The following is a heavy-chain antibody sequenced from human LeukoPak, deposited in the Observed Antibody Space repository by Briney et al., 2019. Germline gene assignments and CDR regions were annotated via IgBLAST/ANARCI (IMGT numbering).Heavy chain of an antibody. V-gene: IGHV3-23*01. CDR1: RFTFSSYA. CDR3: AKPLTGDDAFDI. D-gene: IGHD7-27*01. J-gene: IGHJ3*02. CDR2: ISGSGGST. Sequence: GGSLRLSCTASRFTFSSYAMSWVRQAPVKGLEWVSAISGSGGSTYYADSVKGRFTISRDNSKNTLYLQMNSLRAEDTAVYYCAKPLTGDDAFDIWGQGTMVTVSS.